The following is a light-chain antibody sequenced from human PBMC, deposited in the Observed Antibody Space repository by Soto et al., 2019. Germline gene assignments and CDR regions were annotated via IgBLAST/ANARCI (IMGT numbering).Light chain of an antibody. CDR3: QHYNSYSYT. J-gene: IGKJ2*01. CDR2: KAS. CDR1: QTISSW. Sequence: DIQMTQSPSTLSGSVGDRVTITCRASQTISSWLAWYQQKPGKAPKLLIYKASTLKSGVPSRFSGSGAGTEFTLTISSLQPDYFATYYCQHYNSYSYTFGQGTKVDIK. V-gene: IGKV1-5*03.